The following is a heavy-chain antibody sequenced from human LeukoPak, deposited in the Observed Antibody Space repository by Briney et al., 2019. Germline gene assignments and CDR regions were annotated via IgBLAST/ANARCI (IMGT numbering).Heavy chain of an antibody. D-gene: IGHD2-2*01. CDR2: INQCGNER. CDR3: ARASKSVPSSTSCSFFDS. Sequence: GGPLTLSCAVSGFTFSSYWMSWVRQAGGRGLEWVANINQCGNERLYVDSGRARFTTSIDNAKNSLYLQLNTVRTEDTAVYYCARASKSVPSSTSCSFFDSWGQGSLVSVSS. CDR1: GFTFSSYW. V-gene: IGHV3-7*01. J-gene: IGHJ4*02.